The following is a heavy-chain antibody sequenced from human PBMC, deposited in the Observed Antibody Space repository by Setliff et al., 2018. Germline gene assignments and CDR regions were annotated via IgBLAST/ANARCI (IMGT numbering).Heavy chain of an antibody. D-gene: IGHD6-19*01. CDR1: GFTFSNYW. CDR3: ARSSGWYDY. V-gene: IGHV3-74*01. Sequence: LRLSCAASGFTFSNYWMHWVRQAPGKGLVWVARTNSDESTYIYYADSVKGRFTISRDNAKNSLFLQMNSLRAEDTAVYYCARSSGWYDYWGQGTLVTVSS. J-gene: IGHJ4*02. CDR2: TNSDESTYI.